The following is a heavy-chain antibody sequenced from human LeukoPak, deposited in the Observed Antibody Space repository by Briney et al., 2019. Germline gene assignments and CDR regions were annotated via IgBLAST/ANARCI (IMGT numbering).Heavy chain of an antibody. Sequence: SETLSLTCTVSGYSISSGYSWGWIRHPPGKGLEWIGSIHYSGSSFYNPSLKSRVTISVDTSKNQFSLKLSSVTAADTAVYYCARAELRASSGYFKWFDLWGQGTLVTVSS. CDR3: ARAELRASSGYFKWFDL. V-gene: IGHV4-38-2*02. CDR2: IHYSGSS. J-gene: IGHJ5*02. D-gene: IGHD5-12*01. CDR1: GYSISSGYS.